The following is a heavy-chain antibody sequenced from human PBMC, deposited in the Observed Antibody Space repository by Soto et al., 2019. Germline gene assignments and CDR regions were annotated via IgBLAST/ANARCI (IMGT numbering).Heavy chain of an antibody. CDR1: GFTFTSSA. D-gene: IGHD6-19*01. Sequence: LKVSCKASGFTFTSSAVQWVRQARGQRLEWIGWIVVGSGNTNYAQKFQERVTITRDMSTSTAYMELSSLRSEDTAVYYCAAEEDSSGWYGSADAFDIWGQGTMVTVS. J-gene: IGHJ3*02. CDR3: AAEEDSSGWYGSADAFDI. V-gene: IGHV1-58*01. CDR2: IVVGSGNT.